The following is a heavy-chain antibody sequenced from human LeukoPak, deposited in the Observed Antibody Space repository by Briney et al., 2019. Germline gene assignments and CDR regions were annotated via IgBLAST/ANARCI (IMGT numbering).Heavy chain of an antibody. V-gene: IGHV3-48*04. Sequence: GGSLRLSCVASGFTFSSFSMDWVRQAPGKGLEWVSYISSTSSTIYYADSVQGRFTSSRDNAKNSLYLQMDSLTAEDTAVYFCARDWSAVAAPDYFAYWGQGTLVTVSA. CDR3: ARDWSAVAAPDYFAY. J-gene: IGHJ4*02. CDR2: ISSTSSTI. CDR1: GFTFSSFS. D-gene: IGHD6-19*01.